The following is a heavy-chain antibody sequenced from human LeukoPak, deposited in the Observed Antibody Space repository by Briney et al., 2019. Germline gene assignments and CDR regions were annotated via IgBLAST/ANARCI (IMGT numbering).Heavy chain of an antibody. Sequence: ASVKVSCKASGYTFTGYYMHWVRHAPGQGLEWMGWINPNSRGTNRGQKVQGKVTMTRDTSISTAYMELSRLRSDDTAVYYCASGSSSGWFYTAVLAFDYWGQGTLVTVSS. J-gene: IGHJ4*02. D-gene: IGHD6-19*01. CDR3: ASGSSSGWFYTAVLAFDY. V-gene: IGHV1-2*02. CDR1: GYTFTGYY. CDR2: INPNSRGT.